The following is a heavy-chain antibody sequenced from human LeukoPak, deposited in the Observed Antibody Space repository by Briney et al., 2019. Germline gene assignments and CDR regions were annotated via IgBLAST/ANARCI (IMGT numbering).Heavy chain of an antibody. D-gene: IGHD4/OR15-4a*01. J-gene: IGHJ4*02. CDR2: IKQDGSDK. Sequence: GGSLRLSCAASGFTFSSYWMSWVRQAPGKGLEWVANIKQDGSDKYYVDSVRGRFTISRDNANNSLYLQMNSLRAEDTAVYYCARPRLTARALPFDQWGQGTLVTVSS. CDR3: ARPRLTARALPFDQ. CDR1: GFTFSSYW. V-gene: IGHV3-7*01.